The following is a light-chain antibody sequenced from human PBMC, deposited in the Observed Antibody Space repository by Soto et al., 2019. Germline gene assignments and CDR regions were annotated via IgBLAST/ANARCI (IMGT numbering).Light chain of an antibody. J-gene: IGKJ2*01. Sequence: DIQMTQSPSTLSASVGDRVTITCRASQSISTWLAWYQQKQGKAPKLLIYDASSLESGVPSRFSGSGSGTEFTLTISSLQPDDFATYYCQQYNSYSAFGQGTNLEIK. CDR2: DAS. V-gene: IGKV1-5*01. CDR3: QQYNSYSA. CDR1: QSISTW.